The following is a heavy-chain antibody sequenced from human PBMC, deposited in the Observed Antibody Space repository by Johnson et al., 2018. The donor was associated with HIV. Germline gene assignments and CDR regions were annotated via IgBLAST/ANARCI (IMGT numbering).Heavy chain of an antibody. Sequence: QVLLVESGGGVVQPGGSLRLSCAASGFTFSSYGMHWVRQAPGKGLEWVAFIRYDGRNIYYADSVKGRFTISRDNAIKSLFLQMNSLRAEDRAVYYCARDGAIPPGQYCSGGSCHGGDAFDTWGQGTMVTVSS. D-gene: IGHD2-15*01. CDR1: GFTFSSYG. J-gene: IGHJ3*02. CDR2: IRYDGRNI. V-gene: IGHV3-30*02. CDR3: ARDGAIPPGQYCSGGSCHGGDAFDT.